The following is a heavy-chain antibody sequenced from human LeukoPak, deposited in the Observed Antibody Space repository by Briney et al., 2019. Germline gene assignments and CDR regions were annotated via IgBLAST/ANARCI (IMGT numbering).Heavy chain of an antibody. D-gene: IGHD5-18*01. J-gene: IGHJ6*02. CDR2: IYSGGST. CDR3: AKAGGYSYGYLYYYGMDV. CDR1: GFTVSSNY. V-gene: IGHV3-53*01. Sequence: PGGSLRLSCAASGFTVSSNYMSWVRQAPGKGLEWVSVIYSGGSTYYADSVKGRFTISRDNSKNTLYLQMNSLGAEDTAVYYCAKAGGYSYGYLYYYGMDVWGQGTTVTVSS.